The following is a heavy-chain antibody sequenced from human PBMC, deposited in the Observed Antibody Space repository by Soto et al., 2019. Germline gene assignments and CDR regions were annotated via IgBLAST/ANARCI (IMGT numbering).Heavy chain of an antibody. CDR2: ISPGGDRI. CDR1: GFMFDSYA. J-gene: IGHJ4*02. V-gene: IGHV3-48*02. Sequence: PXGSLRLSCVSSGFMFDSYAMNCVRHSPGKGLEWVSYISPGGDRIYYAESLKGRITISRDNARNSLSLQMNILSDEDTAVYYCTKRADSDRWGVDFWGQGTLVIVSS. D-gene: IGHD7-27*01. CDR3: TKRADSDRWGVDF.